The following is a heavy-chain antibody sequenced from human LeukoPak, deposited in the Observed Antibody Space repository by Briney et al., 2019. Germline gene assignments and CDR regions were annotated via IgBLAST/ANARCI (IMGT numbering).Heavy chain of an antibody. Sequence: PSETLSLTCTVSGGSISSSSYYWGWIRQPPGKGLEWIGSIYYSGSTYYNPSLKSRVTISVDTSKNQFSLKLSSVTAADTAVYYCARDRATVTLYYYYYYYMDVWGKGTTVTVSS. J-gene: IGHJ6*03. CDR2: IYYSGST. V-gene: IGHV4-39*07. CDR3: ARDRATVTLYYYYYYYMDV. CDR1: GGSISSSSYY. D-gene: IGHD4-17*01.